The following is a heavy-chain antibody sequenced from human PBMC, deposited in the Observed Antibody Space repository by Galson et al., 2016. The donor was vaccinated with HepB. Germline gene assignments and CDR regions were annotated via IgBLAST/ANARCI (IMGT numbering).Heavy chain of an antibody. V-gene: IGHV1-18*01. D-gene: IGHD2-2*02. CDR2: IRPHHGVT. CDR3: ARRQLLVGYKQDGFDS. CDR1: GYSFVGFG. Sequence: SVKVSCKASGYSFVGFGLAWVRQAPGRGFEWMGGIRPHHGVTDYAQTFQGRLTMSTDTSTNTAYMEMSRLRSDDTAVYYCARRQLLVGYKQDGFDSWGQGTLVTVAS. J-gene: IGHJ4*02.